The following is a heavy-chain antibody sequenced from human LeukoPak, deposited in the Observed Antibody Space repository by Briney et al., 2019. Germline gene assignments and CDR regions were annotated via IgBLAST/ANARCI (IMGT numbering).Heavy chain of an antibody. J-gene: IGHJ4*02. V-gene: IGHV1-2*02. Sequence: ASVKASCKASGYTFTSYGISWVRQAPGQGLEWMGWIDPNSGGTNYAQRFQGRVTMTRDTSISTAYMELSRLRSDDTAVYYCARDRTNTGLDLWHWGQGTLVTVSS. CDR2: IDPNSGGT. D-gene: IGHD2-8*01. CDR1: GYTFTSYG. CDR3: ARDRTNTGLDLWH.